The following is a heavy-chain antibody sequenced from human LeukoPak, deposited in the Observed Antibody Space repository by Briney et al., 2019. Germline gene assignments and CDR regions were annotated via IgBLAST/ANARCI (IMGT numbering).Heavy chain of an antibody. CDR1: GFTLSSYA. CDR3: ARDNRFRGIAAVY. J-gene: IGHJ4*02. V-gene: IGHV3-30*04. Sequence: TGRSLRLSCAASGFTLSSYAMHWVRQAPGKGLEWVAVISYDGSNKYYADSVKGRFTISRDNSKNTLYLQMNSLRAEDTAVYYCARDNRFRGIAAVYWGQGTLVTVSS. CDR2: ISYDGSNK. D-gene: IGHD6-13*01.